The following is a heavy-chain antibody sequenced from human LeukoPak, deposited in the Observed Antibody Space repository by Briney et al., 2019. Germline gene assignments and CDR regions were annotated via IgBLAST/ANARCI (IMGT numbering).Heavy chain of an antibody. V-gene: IGHV3-23*01. Sequence: GASVKVSCKASGYTFTTYAMSWVRQAPGKGLEWVSAITVSGDSAYYAGSVRGRFTISRDNSKNTLYLQMNSLRAEDTAVYYCALRYTTSWYFDDWGQGTLVTVSS. D-gene: IGHD6-13*01. CDR1: GYTFTTYA. CDR3: ALRYTTSWYFDD. CDR2: ITVSGDSA. J-gene: IGHJ4*02.